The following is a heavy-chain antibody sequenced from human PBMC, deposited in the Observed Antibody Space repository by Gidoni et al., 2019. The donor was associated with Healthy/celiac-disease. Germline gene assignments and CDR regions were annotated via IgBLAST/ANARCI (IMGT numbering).Heavy chain of an antibody. CDR3: ASRDGYNLADIFDY. V-gene: IGHV3-30-3*01. D-gene: IGHD5-12*01. Sequence: QVQLVESGGGVVQPGRSLRLSCAASGFTFSRYAMHWVRQAPGKGLEWVAVISYDGSNKYYADSVKGRFTISRDNSKNTLYLQMNSLRAEDTAVYYCASRDGYNLADIFDYWGQGTLVTVSS. CDR1: GFTFSRYA. J-gene: IGHJ4*02. CDR2: ISYDGSNK.